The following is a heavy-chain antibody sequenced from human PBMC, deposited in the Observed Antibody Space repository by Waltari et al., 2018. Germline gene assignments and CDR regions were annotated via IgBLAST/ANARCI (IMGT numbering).Heavy chain of an antibody. D-gene: IGHD3-10*01. CDR3: ARDGSTDYYGSGSYYNYYYGMDV. CDR1: GYTFTSYG. J-gene: IGHJ6*02. Sequence: QVQLVQSGAEVKKPGASVKVSCKASGYTFTSYGISWVRQAPGQGLEWMGWISAYNGNTNYAQKFQGRVTMTRDTSISTAYMELSRLRSDDTAVYYCARDGSTDYYGSGSYYNYYYGMDVWGQGTTVTVSS. V-gene: IGHV1-18*01. CDR2: ISAYNGNT.